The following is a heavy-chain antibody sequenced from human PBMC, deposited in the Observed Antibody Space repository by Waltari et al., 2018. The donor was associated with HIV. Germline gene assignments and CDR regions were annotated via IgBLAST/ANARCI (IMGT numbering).Heavy chain of an antibody. Sequence: EVQLVESGGGLVKPGGSLRLSCAASGFTFSTYNMNWVRQAPGNGLEWFSSISSVGSYIYYPDSFKGRFTISRDNAKNSLYLQMNSLRAEDTAGYYCAGGGYDYAWGTYRPFDYWGQGTLVTVSS. CDR1: GFTFSTYN. D-gene: IGHD3-16*02. J-gene: IGHJ4*02. CDR3: AGGGYDYAWGTYRPFDY. CDR2: ISSVGSYI. V-gene: IGHV3-21*03.